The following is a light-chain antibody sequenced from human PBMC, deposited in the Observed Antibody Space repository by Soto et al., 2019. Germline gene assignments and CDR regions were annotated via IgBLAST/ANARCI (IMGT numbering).Light chain of an antibody. V-gene: IGKV3D-15*01. Sequence: EVRVTQSPATLSVSTGERATLSCRASQSISINLAWYQHKPGQAPRLLIHGASTRATGVPARISGSGSGTEFTLTISSLQSEDFAVYYCQQFRNWPWTFGQATRWIS. CDR2: GAS. CDR1: QSISIN. J-gene: IGKJ1*01. CDR3: QQFRNWPWT.